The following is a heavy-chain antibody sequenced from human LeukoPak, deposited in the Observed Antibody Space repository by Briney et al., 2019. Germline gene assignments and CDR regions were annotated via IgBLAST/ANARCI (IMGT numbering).Heavy chain of an antibody. J-gene: IGHJ4*02. V-gene: IGHV3-7*01. D-gene: IGHD3-22*01. CDR1: RFTFSNYW. CDR2: INQDGSKK. Sequence: GGSLRLSCVASRFTFSNYWMSWVRQAPGKGLEWVANINQDGSKKRYADSMKGRFTISRDNAKESLYLQLNSLRAEDTAVYYCARDGDSSGYIPYFDYWGQGTLVTVSS. CDR3: ARDGDSSGYIPYFDY.